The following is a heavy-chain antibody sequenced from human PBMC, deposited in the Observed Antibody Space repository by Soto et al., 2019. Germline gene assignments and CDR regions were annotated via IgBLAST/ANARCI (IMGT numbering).Heavy chain of an antibody. D-gene: IGHD4-4*01. Sequence: GGSLRLSCAASGFTFSSYALSWVRQAPGKGLEWVSAISGSGGSTYYADSVKGRFTISRDNSKNTLYLQMNSLRAEDTAVYYCAKDPGTVTTLPHDYWGQGTLVTVSS. CDR3: AKDPGTVTTLPHDY. J-gene: IGHJ4*02. CDR1: GFTFSSYA. CDR2: ISGSGGST. V-gene: IGHV3-23*01.